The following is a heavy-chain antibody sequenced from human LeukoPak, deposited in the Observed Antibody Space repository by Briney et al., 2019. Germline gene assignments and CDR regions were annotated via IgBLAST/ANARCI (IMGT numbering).Heavy chain of an antibody. D-gene: IGHD3-16*01. Sequence: PSETLSLTCTVSGGSISSYYWSWIRQPPGKGLEWIGYIYYSGSTNYNPSLKSRVTISVDTSKNRFSLKLSSVTAADTAVYYCARLGPNYDYVWGNGFFDYWGQGTLVTVSS. V-gene: IGHV4-59*01. CDR2: IYYSGST. CDR3: ARLGPNYDYVWGNGFFDY. CDR1: GGSISSYY. J-gene: IGHJ4*02.